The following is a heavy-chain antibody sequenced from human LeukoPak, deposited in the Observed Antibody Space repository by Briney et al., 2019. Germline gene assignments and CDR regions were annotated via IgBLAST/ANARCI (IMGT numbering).Heavy chain of an antibody. D-gene: IGHD6-13*01. CDR1: GFTVSSNY. J-gene: IGHJ4*02. V-gene: IGHV3-23*01. CDR2: ISASGGTT. CDR3: AKPGIAAAGYFDY. Sequence: GGSLRLSCAASGFTVSSNYMSWVRQAPGKGLEWVSTISASGGTTYYADSVKGRFTISRDNSKNTLYLQMNSLRAEDTAVYYCAKPGIAAAGYFDYWGQGTLVTVSS.